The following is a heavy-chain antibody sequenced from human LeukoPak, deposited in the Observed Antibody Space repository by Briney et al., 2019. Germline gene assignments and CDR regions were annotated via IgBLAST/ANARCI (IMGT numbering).Heavy chain of an antibody. CDR1: GDSDPGNRAVA. D-gene: IGHD2/OR15-2a*01. V-gene: IGHV6-1*01. J-gene: IGHJ4*02. CDR3: ARGRNSGFDY. CDR2: TYYRSEWNN. Sequence: SQTLPLTCAISGDSDPGNRAVAWNWPRQTPSRGLEWLGRTYYRSEWNNDYAVSVKSRTTINPDPSKNQFSLHLNSVTPEDTAVYYCARGRNSGFDYWGQGTLVTVSS.